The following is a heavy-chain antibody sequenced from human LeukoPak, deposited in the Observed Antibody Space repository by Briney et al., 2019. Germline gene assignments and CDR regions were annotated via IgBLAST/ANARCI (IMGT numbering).Heavy chain of an antibody. CDR3: TTVTMVRDYDY. D-gene: IGHD3-10*01. CDR2: IKKKGDGGTT. Sequence: GGSLRLSCAASGFPFSDDWMSWVRQVPGKGLEWVSRIKKKGDGGTTDYAAPVKGRFTISRDDSKNMLYLEMSNLKIEDTAVYYCTTVTMVRDYDYWGQGTLVTVSS. CDR1: GFPFSDDW. V-gene: IGHV3-15*01. J-gene: IGHJ4*02.